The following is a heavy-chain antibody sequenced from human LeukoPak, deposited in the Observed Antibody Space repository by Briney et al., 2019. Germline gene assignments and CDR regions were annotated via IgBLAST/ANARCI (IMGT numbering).Heavy chain of an antibody. V-gene: IGHV3-53*01. CDR1: GFTVSSNY. CDR3: ARDAAAQQLVHYFDL. CDR2: IYDGGTT. D-gene: IGHD6-13*01. Sequence: GGSLRLSCAASGFTVSSNYMSWVRQAPGKGLGWVSLIYDGGTTYYADSVKGRCTISRDTSKNTVYLEMNSLRAEDTAVYYCARDAAAQQLVHYFDLWSQGTLVTVSS. J-gene: IGHJ4*02.